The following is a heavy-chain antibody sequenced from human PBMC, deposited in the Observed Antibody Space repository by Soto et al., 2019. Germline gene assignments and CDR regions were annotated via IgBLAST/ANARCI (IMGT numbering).Heavy chain of an antibody. J-gene: IGHJ6*02. D-gene: IGHD2-2*01. Sequence: PGESLKISCKGSGYSFTSYWISWVRQMPGKGLEWMGRIDPSDSYTNYSPSFQGHVTISADKSISTAYLQWSSLKASDTAMYYCARLNIVVVPAATGYYYYGMDVWGQGTTVTVSS. CDR2: IDPSDSYT. CDR3: ARLNIVVVPAATGYYYYGMDV. V-gene: IGHV5-10-1*01. CDR1: GYSFTSYW.